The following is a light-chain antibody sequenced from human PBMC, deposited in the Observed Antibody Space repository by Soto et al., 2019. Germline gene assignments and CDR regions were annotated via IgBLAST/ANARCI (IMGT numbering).Light chain of an antibody. CDR1: QSVSTN. CDR2: GAS. Sequence: EIVLTQSPGTLSVSPGERANLSCRASQSVSTNLAWFQQKPGQAHRLLIYGASTRATGIPARFSGSGSGTEFTLTITSLQSEDLAVYYCQQSNNWPYTFGQGTKLEV. J-gene: IGKJ2*01. CDR3: QQSNNWPYT. V-gene: IGKV3-15*01.